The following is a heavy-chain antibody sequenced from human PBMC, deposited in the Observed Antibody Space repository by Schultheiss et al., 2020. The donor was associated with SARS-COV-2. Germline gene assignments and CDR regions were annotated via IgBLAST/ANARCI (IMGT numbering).Heavy chain of an antibody. CDR3: ARDSYYDSSGYPRVCAFDI. V-gene: IGHV4-59*12. CDR1: GGSISSYY. Sequence: SQTLSLTCTVSGGSISSYYWRWVRQPPGKGLEWIGEIYHSGSTNYNPSLKSRVTISVDTSKNQFSLKLSSVTAADTAVYYCARDSYYDSSGYPRVCAFDIWGQGTMVTVSS. J-gene: IGHJ3*02. D-gene: IGHD3-22*01. CDR2: IYHSGST.